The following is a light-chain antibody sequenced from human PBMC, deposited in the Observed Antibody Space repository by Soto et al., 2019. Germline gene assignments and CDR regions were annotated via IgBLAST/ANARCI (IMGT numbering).Light chain of an antibody. CDR3: QQYDTSPRT. CDR1: QSVSSNY. CDR2: GAS. J-gene: IGKJ1*01. V-gene: IGKV3-20*01. Sequence: EVMLTQSPGILSLSPGERATLSCRASQSVSSNYLAWYQQKSGQAPRLLIYGASNRATGIPDRFSGSGSRTDFTLALRRLEPEDFAVYCCQQYDTSPRTFGQETKVEFK.